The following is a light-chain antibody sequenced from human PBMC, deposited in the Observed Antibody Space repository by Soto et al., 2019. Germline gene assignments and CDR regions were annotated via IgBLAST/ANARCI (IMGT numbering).Light chain of an antibody. Sequence: ETVMTQSPATLSMSPGGRATLSCRASQSLNSDLAWYQQKPGQAPRLLIYGASTRATGIPGRFSGSGSGTEFTLTISSLQSEDFAVYYCQQYNSWPLTFGGGTKVDIK. CDR2: GAS. V-gene: IGKV3-15*01. CDR1: QSLNSD. J-gene: IGKJ4*01. CDR3: QQYNSWPLT.